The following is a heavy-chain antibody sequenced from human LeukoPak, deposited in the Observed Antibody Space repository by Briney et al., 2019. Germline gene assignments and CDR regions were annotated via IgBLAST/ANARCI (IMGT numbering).Heavy chain of an antibody. CDR2: ISSSGSTI. J-gene: IGHJ6*02. V-gene: IGHV3-48*03. CDR3: ARLLVHYYGMDV. D-gene: IGHD2-15*01. Sequence: GGSLRLSCAASGSTFSSYEMNWVRQAPGKGLEWVSYISSSGSTIYCADSVKGRFTISRDNAKNSLYLQMNSLRAEDTAVYYCARLLVHYYGMDVWGQGTTVTVSS. CDR1: GSTFSSYE.